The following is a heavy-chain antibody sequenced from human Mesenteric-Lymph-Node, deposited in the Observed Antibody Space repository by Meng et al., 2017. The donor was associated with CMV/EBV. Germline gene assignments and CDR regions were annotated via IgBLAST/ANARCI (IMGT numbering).Heavy chain of an antibody. Sequence: GESLKISCAASGFTFSSYWMSWVRQAPGKGLEWVANIKQDGSEKYYVDSVKGRFTISRDNAKNSLYLQMNSLRAEDTAVYYCARDKLGDDAFDIWGQGTKVTVSS. CDR2: IKQDGSEK. CDR3: ARDKLGDDAFDI. J-gene: IGHJ3*02. D-gene: IGHD1-26*01. V-gene: IGHV3-7*03. CDR1: GFTFSSYW.